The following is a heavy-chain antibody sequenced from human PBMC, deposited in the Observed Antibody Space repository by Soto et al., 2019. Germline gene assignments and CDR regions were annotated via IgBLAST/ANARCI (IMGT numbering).Heavy chain of an antibody. CDR2: INVLNGDT. V-gene: IGHV1-18*01. J-gene: IGHJ6*02. CDR1: GYTFRSYG. CDR3: ARSKLATITREYYFGMDV. D-gene: IGHD3-10*01. Sequence: QVQLVQSGGEVKEPGASVKVSCKASGYTFRSYGVSWVRQTPGQGLEWMGWINVLNGDTLYAPKIQDRVTMTTDTPTTTVHMELRSLRSDDTAVYYCARSKLATITREYYFGMDVWGQGTTVTVSS.